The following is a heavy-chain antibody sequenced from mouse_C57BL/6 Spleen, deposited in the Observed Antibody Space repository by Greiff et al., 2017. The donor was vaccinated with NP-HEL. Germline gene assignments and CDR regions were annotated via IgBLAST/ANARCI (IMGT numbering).Heavy chain of an antibody. J-gene: IGHJ1*03. Sequence: VQLQQSGAELVRPGASVKLSCKASGYTFTDYYINWVKQRPGQGLEWIARIYPGSGNTYYNEKFKGKATLTAEKSSSTAYMQLSSLTSEDSAVYFCARSPVVATPWYFDVWGTGTTVTVSS. CDR3: ARSPVVATPWYFDV. CDR1: GYTFTDYY. D-gene: IGHD1-1*01. CDR2: IYPGSGNT. V-gene: IGHV1-76*01.